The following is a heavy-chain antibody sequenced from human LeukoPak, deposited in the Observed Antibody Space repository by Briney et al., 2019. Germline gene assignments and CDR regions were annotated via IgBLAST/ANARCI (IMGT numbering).Heavy chain of an antibody. CDR3: ARGRSAMDAFDI. D-gene: IGHD2-2*01. V-gene: IGHV1-69*13. CDR2: IIPIFGTA. Sequence: SVKVSCKASGGTFSIYAISWVRQAPGQGLEWVGGIIPIFGTANYAQKFQGRVTITADESTSTAYMELSSLRSEDTAVYYCARGRSAMDAFDIWGQGTMVTVSS. CDR1: GGTFSIYA. J-gene: IGHJ3*02.